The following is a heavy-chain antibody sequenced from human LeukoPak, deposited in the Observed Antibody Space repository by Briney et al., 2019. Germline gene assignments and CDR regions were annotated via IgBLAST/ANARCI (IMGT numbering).Heavy chain of an antibody. CDR3: AKDEGSRGLNH. CDR1: GFTFSTYG. CDR2: ISYGGSNK. Sequence: PGGSLRLSCAASGFTFSTYGMHWVRQAPGKGLGWVAVISYGGSNKYYADSVKGRFTISRDNSKNTLDLQMNSLRAEDTAVYYCAKDEGSRGLNHWGQGTLVTVSA. V-gene: IGHV3-30*18. D-gene: IGHD2-15*01. J-gene: IGHJ4*02.